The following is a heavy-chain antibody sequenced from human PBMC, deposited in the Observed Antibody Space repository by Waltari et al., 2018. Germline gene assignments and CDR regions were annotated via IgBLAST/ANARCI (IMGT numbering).Heavy chain of an antibody. J-gene: IGHJ6*02. Sequence: EVQLLESGGGLVQPGGSLRLSCAASGFPFRSYAMSCVRQAPGKGLEWVSSISGSGAAIYYADSVKGRFTISRDNSKNTLYLQMISLRAEDTAVYYCAEAGLYVRDYYYDYSMGVWGQGTTVTVSS. V-gene: IGHV3-23*01. CDR3: AEAGLYVRDYYYDYSMGV. CDR1: GFPFRSYA. D-gene: IGHD3-16*01. CDR2: ISGSGAAI.